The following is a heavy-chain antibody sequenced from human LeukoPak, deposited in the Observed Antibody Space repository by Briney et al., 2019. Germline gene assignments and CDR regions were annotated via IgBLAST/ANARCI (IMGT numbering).Heavy chain of an antibody. CDR2: INHSGST. CDR1: GGSFSGYY. D-gene: IGHD6-19*01. J-gene: IGHJ4*02. Sequence: SETLSLTCAVYGGSFSGYYWSWIRQPPGKGLEWIGEINHSGSTNYNPSLKSRVTISVDTSKNQFSLKLSSVTAADTAVYYCARVKQWLVMPIGYWGQGTLVTVSS. CDR3: ARVKQWLVMPIGY. V-gene: IGHV4-34*01.